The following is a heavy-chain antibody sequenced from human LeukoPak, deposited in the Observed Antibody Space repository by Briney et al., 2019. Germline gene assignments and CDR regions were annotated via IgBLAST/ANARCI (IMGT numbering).Heavy chain of an antibody. CDR1: GFTFSSYS. J-gene: IGHJ4*02. CDR3: AREGEYCSGGSCADFDY. D-gene: IGHD2-15*01. CDR2: ISITSSYI. Sequence: PGGSLRLSCAASGFTFSSYSLNWVRQAPGRGLEWVSSISITSSYIYYADSVKGRFTISRDNAKNSLYLQMNSLRAEDTAVYYCAREGEYCSGGSCADFDYWAREPWSPSPQ. V-gene: IGHV3-21*01.